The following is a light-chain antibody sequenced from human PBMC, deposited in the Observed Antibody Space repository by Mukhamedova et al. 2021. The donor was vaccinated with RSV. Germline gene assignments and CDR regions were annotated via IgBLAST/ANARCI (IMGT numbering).Light chain of an antibody. V-gene: IGKV1-27*01. CDR3: QKYNSAPYT. CDR2: YTS. J-gene: IGKJ2*01. Sequence: WYQRRVHGQAPELLIYYTSTLQSGVPSRFSGSGSGTDLTLTISSLQPEDVGSYYCQKYNSAPYTFGQGTEVEIK.